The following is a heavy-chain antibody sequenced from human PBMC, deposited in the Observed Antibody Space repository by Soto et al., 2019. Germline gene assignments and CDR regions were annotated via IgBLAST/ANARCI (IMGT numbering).Heavy chain of an antibody. V-gene: IGHV3-23*01. J-gene: IGHJ4*02. D-gene: IGHD3-10*01. CDR3: AKTWFGSITTDY. CDR1: GFTFSTYA. Sequence: EVRLLESGGGLVQPGGSLRLSCAASGFTFSTYALSWVRQAPGKGLEWVTAITNSGDITYYADSVKGRFTISRDNSKNTLYLQMSSLRAEDTAVYYCAKTWFGSITTDYWGQGTLVTVSS. CDR2: ITNSGDIT.